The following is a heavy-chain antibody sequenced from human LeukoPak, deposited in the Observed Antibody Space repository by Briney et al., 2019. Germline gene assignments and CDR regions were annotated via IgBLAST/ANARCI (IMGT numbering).Heavy chain of an antibody. D-gene: IGHD6-6*01. V-gene: IGHV3-11*01. J-gene: IGHJ4*02. Sequence: GGSLRLSCAASGFTFSDYYMSWIRQAPGKGLKWVSYISNGGYTSYYADSVKGRFTISRDNAENSLYLQMNSLRPEDTAVYYCARARVPENSSPNDYWGQGTLVTVSS. CDR2: ISNGGYTS. CDR1: GFTFSDYY. CDR3: ARARVPENSSPNDY.